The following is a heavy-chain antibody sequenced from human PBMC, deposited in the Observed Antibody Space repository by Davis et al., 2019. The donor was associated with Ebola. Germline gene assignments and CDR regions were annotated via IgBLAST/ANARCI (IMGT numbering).Heavy chain of an antibody. J-gene: IGHJ3*02. CDR1: GGSISSYY. CDR3: ARQTTGGDIVLVEVDDAFDI. Sequence: MPSETLSLTCTVSGGSISSYYWTWIRQPPGKGLEWIGNVYYSGSSNYNPSLRSRVTISVDTSKNQLSLKLSSVTAADTAVYYCARQTTGGDIVLVEVDDAFDIWGQGTMVTVSS. CDR2: VYYSGSS. D-gene: IGHD2-8*02. V-gene: IGHV4-59*01.